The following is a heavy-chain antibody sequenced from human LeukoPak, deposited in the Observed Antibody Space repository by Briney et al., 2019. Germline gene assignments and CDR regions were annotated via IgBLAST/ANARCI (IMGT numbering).Heavy chain of an antibody. Sequence: GGSLRLSCAASGFTFSDYYMSWIRQAPGKGLEWVSYISSSGSTIYYADSVKGRFTISRDNAKNSLYLQMNSLRAEDTAVYYCARDKHSGYDYRPDYWGQGTLVTVSS. D-gene: IGHD5-12*01. CDR2: ISSSGSTI. J-gene: IGHJ4*02. V-gene: IGHV3-11*01. CDR1: GFTFSDYY. CDR3: ARDKHSGYDYRPDY.